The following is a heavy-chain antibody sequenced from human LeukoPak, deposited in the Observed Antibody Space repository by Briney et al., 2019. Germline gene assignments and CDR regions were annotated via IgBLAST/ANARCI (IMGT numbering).Heavy chain of an antibody. J-gene: IGHJ4*02. CDR1: GFTFSSYW. V-gene: IGHV3-7*01. Sequence: GGSLRLSCAASGFTFSSYWMSWVRQAPGKGLEWVANIKQDGSEKYYVDSVKGRFTISRDNAKNSLYLQMNSLRAEDTAVYYCTGHSGYAATPYWNYWGQGTLVTVSS. CDR3: TGHSGYAATPYWNY. D-gene: IGHD5-12*01. CDR2: IKQDGSEK.